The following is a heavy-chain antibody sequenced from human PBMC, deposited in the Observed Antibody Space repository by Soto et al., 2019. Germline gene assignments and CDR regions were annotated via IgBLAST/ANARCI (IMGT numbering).Heavy chain of an antibody. V-gene: IGHV4-31*03. D-gene: IGHD3-10*01. CDR3: ARKQAGYFYGIDY. Sequence: SETLSLTCTVSGGSITSGGYYWSWIGQHPGKGLEWLGYIYDSGSTFYNPSLKSRITLSVDTSKNQFSLKLSSVTVADTAVYFCARKQAGYFYGIDYWGQGTLVTVSS. CDR2: IYDSGST. CDR1: GGSITSGGYY. J-gene: IGHJ4*02.